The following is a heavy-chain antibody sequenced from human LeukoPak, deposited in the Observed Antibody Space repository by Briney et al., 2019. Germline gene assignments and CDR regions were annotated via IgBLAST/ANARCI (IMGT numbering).Heavy chain of an antibody. V-gene: IGHV3-23*01. CDR2: ISGSGGST. CDR1: GFTFSSYA. Sequence: SGGSLRLSCAASGFTFSSYAMSWVRQAPGKGLEWVSAISGSGGSTYYADSVKGRFTISRENSKNTLYLQMNSLRPEDTAVYYCAKDGDYSILRWFDPWGQGTLVTVSS. J-gene: IGHJ5*02. CDR3: AKDGDYSILRWFDP. D-gene: IGHD4-11*01.